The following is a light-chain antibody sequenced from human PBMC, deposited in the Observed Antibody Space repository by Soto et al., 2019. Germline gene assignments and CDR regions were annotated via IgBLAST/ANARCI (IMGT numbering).Light chain of an antibody. CDR2: DTS. CDR1: TGAVTSGHY. CDR3: LLSYSGASWV. Sequence: QTVVTQEPSLTVSPGGTVTLTCGSSTGAVTSGHYPYWFQQKPGQAPRTLIYDTSNKHSWTPARFSGSLLGGKAALTLSGAQPEDEADYYCLLSYSGASWVFSGGTQLTVL. J-gene: IGLJ3*02. V-gene: IGLV7-46*01.